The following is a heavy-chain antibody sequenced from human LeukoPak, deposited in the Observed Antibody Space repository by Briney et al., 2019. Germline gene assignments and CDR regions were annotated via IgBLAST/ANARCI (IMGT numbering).Heavy chain of an antibody. J-gene: IGHJ3*02. CDR1: GYTPTELS. CDR2: FDPEDGET. Sequence: ASVKVSCKVSGYTPTELSMHWVRQAPGKGLEWMGGFDPEDGETIYAQKFQGRVTMTEDTSTDTAYMELSSLRSEDAAVYYCATVPPRGYSYGDAFDIWGQGTMVTVSS. V-gene: IGHV1-24*01. CDR3: ATVPPRGYSYGDAFDI. D-gene: IGHD5-18*01.